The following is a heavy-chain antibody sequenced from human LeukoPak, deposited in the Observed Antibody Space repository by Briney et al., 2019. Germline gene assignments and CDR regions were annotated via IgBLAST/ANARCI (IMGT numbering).Heavy chain of an antibody. J-gene: IGHJ5*02. D-gene: IGHD2-21*02. CDR2: IHTSGST. CDR1: GASISSYY. Sequence: SETPSLTCTVSGASISSYYWTWIRPPAGKGPEWIGRIHTSGSTNYNPSLKSRVNMSVDTSKNQFSLKLNSVTAADTAVYYCARVTDPRYNWFDPWGQGTLVTVSS. V-gene: IGHV4-4*07. CDR3: ARVTDPRYNWFDP.